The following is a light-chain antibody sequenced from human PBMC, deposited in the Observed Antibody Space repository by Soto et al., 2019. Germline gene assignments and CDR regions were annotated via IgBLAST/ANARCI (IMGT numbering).Light chain of an antibody. Sequence: QSALTQPRSVSGSAGQSVTISCTGTSSDVGVYNYVSWYQQHPGKAPKLMIYDVTKRPSGVPDRFSGSKSANTASLTISGLQAEDEADYYCCSYAGSYTFVFGTGTKVTVL. CDR1: SSDVGVYNY. V-gene: IGLV2-11*01. CDR2: DVT. CDR3: CSYAGSYTFV. J-gene: IGLJ1*01.